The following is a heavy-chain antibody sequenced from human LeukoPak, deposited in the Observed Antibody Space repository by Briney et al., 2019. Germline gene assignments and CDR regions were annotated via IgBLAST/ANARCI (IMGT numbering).Heavy chain of an antibody. Sequence: GGSLRLSCAASGFTFSGYVMSWVRQAPGKGLEWVSAISGSGGSTYYADSVKGRFTISRDNSKNTLSLQMNSLRAEDTAVYYCAKEGWLRLFDYWGQGTLVTVSS. CDR1: GFTFSGYV. D-gene: IGHD5-12*01. CDR3: AKEGWLRLFDY. CDR2: ISGSGGST. J-gene: IGHJ4*02. V-gene: IGHV3-23*01.